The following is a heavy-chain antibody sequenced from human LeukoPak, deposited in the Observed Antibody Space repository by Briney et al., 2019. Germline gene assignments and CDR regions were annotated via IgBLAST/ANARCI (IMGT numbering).Heavy chain of an antibody. J-gene: IGHJ5*02. D-gene: IGHD1-26*01. V-gene: IGHV4-4*07. Sequence: PSETLSLTCAVYGGSFGGYYWSWIRQPAGKGLEWIGRIYTSGSTNYNPSLKSRVTMSVDTSKNQFSLKLSSVTAADTAVYYCARDHPIVGATRVFNWFDPWGQGTLVTVSS. CDR1: GGSFGGYY. CDR3: ARDHPIVGATRVFNWFDP. CDR2: IYTSGST.